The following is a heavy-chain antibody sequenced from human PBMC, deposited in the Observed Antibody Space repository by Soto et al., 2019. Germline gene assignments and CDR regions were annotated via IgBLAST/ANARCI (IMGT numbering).Heavy chain of an antibody. J-gene: IGHJ6*03. CDR3: ARLPLGSSTSTYYMDV. D-gene: IGHD2-2*01. Sequence: PGGSLRLSCAASGFTFSSYAMHWVRQAPGKGLEYVSAISSNGGSTSYANSVKGRFTISRDNSKNTLYLQMGSLRAEDMAVYYCARLPLGSSTSTYYMDVWGKGTTVTVSS. CDR1: GFTFSSYA. CDR2: ISSNGGST. V-gene: IGHV3-64*01.